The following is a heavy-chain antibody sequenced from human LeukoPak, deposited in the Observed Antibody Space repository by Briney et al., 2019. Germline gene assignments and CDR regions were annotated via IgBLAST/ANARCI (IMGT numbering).Heavy chain of an antibody. V-gene: IGHV4-39*01. Sequence: SETLSLTCTVSGGSTSSSSYYWGWIRQPPGKGLEWIGSIYYSGSTYYNPSLKSRVTISVDTSKNQFSLKLSSVTAADTAVYYCAGYCSSTSCPNNAFDIWGQGTMVTASS. CDR3: AGYCSSTSCPNNAFDI. D-gene: IGHD2-2*01. J-gene: IGHJ3*02. CDR1: GGSTSSSSYY. CDR2: IYYSGST.